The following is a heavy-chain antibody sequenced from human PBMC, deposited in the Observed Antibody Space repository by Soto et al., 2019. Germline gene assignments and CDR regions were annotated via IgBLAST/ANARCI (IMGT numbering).Heavy chain of an antibody. Sequence: PSETLSLTCTVSGGSISSSSYYWGWIRQPPGKGLEWIGSIYYSGSTYYNPSLKSRVTISVDTSKNQFSLKLSSVTAADTAVYYCARLGYSSQYNWFDPWGQGTLVTVSS. CDR1: GGSISSSSYY. CDR2: IYYSGST. D-gene: IGHD6-19*01. J-gene: IGHJ5*02. V-gene: IGHV4-39*01. CDR3: ARLGYSSQYNWFDP.